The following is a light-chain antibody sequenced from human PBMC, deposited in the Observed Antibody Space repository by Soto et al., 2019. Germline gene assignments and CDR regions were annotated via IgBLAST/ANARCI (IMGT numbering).Light chain of an antibody. CDR2: DVS. Sequence: LTQPASVSGSPGQSITISCTGTSSDVGGYNYVSWYQQHPGKAPKLMIYDVSNRPSGVSNRFSGSKSGNTASLTISGLQAEDEADYDCSSYTSSSPLVFGAGTKVTV. CDR1: SSDVGGYNY. V-gene: IGLV2-14*01. J-gene: IGLJ1*01. CDR3: SSYTSSSPLV.